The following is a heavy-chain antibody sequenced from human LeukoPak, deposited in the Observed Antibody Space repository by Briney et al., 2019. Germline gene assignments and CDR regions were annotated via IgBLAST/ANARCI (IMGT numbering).Heavy chain of an antibody. D-gene: IGHD6-13*01. CDR1: GGSFSGYY. J-gene: IGHJ4*02. CDR2: INHSGST. V-gene: IGHV4-34*01. CDR3: VRGSAAAAPFDY. Sequence: SETLSLTCAVYGGSFSGYYWSWIRQTPGKGLEWIGEINHSGSTNYNPSLKSRVTISVDTSKNQFSLKLSSVTAADTAVYYCVRGSAAAAPFDYWGQGTLVTVSS.